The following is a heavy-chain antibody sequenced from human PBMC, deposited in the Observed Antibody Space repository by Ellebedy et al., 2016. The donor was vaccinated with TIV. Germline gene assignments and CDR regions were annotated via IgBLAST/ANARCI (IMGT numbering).Heavy chain of an antibody. Sequence: GGSLRLSCAASGFTVSSNYMSWVRQAPGKGLEWVSGINWNGGSTGYADSVKGRFTISRDNAKNSLYLQMNSLRAEDTALYYCASLVADHDPFDYWGQGTLVTVSS. J-gene: IGHJ4*02. CDR3: ASLVADHDPFDY. V-gene: IGHV3-20*04. CDR2: INWNGGST. CDR1: GFTVSSNY. D-gene: IGHD2-21*01.